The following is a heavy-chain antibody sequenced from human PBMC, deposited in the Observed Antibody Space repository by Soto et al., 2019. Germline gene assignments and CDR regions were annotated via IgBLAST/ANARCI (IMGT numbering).Heavy chain of an antibody. D-gene: IGHD3-22*01. Sequence: QVQLVESGGGLVQPGGSLRLSCAASGFTFSDYYMSWIRQAPGQGLEWVSLISSSGTIIYYADSVKGRITISRDNAKKSLYLQVNSLRAEDTAVYYCARDLGYYDSSGYFDHWGQGTLVTVSS. CDR2: ISSSGTII. J-gene: IGHJ4*02. V-gene: IGHV3-11*01. CDR3: ARDLGYYDSSGYFDH. CDR1: GFTFSDYY.